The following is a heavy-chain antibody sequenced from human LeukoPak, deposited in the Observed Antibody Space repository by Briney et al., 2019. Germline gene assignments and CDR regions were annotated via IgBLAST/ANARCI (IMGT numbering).Heavy chain of an antibody. Sequence: ASVKDSCKASGFTFTSSAMQWVRQARGQRLEWIGWIVVGSGNTNYAQKFQERVTITRDMSTSTAYMELSSLRSEDTAVYYCAADLDYDILTGYLADAFDIWGQGTMVTVSS. CDR2: IVVGSGNT. CDR3: AADLDYDILTGYLADAFDI. V-gene: IGHV1-58*02. D-gene: IGHD3-9*01. CDR1: GFTFTSSA. J-gene: IGHJ3*02.